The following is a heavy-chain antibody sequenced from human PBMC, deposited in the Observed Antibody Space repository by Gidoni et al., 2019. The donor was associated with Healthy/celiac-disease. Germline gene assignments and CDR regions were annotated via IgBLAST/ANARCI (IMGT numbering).Heavy chain of an antibody. Sequence: EVQLVESGGGLVQPGGSLRLSCAASGFTFSSYEMNWVRQAPGKGLEWVSYISSSGSTIYYADSVKGRFTISRDNAKNSLYLQMNSLRAEDTAVYYCARGGVAGYYFDYWGQGTLVTVSS. CDR1: GFTFSSYE. CDR3: ARGGVAGYYFDY. D-gene: IGHD3-10*01. V-gene: IGHV3-48*03. CDR2: ISSSGSTI. J-gene: IGHJ4*02.